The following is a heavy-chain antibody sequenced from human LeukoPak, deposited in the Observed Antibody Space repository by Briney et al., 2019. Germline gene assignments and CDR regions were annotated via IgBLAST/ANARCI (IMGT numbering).Heavy chain of an antibody. J-gene: IGHJ5*02. V-gene: IGHV4-39*01. Sequence: SETLSLTCTVSGGSISSSSYYWGWIRQPPGKGLEWIGSIYYSGSTYYNPYLKSRVTISVDTSKNQFSLKLSSVTAADTAVYYCARLRRDYYGSGSYSSWFDPWGQGTLVTVSS. CDR2: IYYSGST. D-gene: IGHD3-10*01. CDR3: ARLRRDYYGSGSYSSWFDP. CDR1: GGSISSSSYY.